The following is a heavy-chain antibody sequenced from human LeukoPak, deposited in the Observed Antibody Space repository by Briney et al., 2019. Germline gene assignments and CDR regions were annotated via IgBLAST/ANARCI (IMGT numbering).Heavy chain of an antibody. V-gene: IGHV5-51*01. CDR2: IYAGDSDT. J-gene: IGHJ3*02. D-gene: IGHD6-6*01. Sequence: GESLKTSRKGSGYSFTSYWIGWVRQMPGKGLEWMGIIYAGDSDTRYRPSFQGQVTISADKSISTAYLQWSSLKALDTAMCYCARSRGSSSDDAFDIWGQGTMVTVSS. CDR1: GYSFTSYW. CDR3: ARSRGSSSDDAFDI.